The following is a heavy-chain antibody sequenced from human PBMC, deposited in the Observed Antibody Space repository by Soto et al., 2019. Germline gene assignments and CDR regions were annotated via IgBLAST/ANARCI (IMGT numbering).Heavy chain of an antibody. D-gene: IGHD3-10*01. V-gene: IGHV3-7*01. CDR1: GFTFSSYW. J-gene: IGHJ6*02. CDR2: IKQDGSEK. Sequence: GGSLRLSCAASGFTFSSYWMSWVHQAPGKGLEWVANIKQDGSEKYYVDSVKGRFTISRDNAKNSLYLQMNSLRAEDTAVYYCARDAGFGYYYGMDVWGQGTTVTVYS. CDR3: ARDAGFGYYYGMDV.